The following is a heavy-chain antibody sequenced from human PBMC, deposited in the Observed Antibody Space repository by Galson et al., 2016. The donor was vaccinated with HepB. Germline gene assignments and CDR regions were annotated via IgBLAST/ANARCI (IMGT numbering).Heavy chain of an antibody. CDR3: ARGRGYSDYEGCGWYRYDY. Sequence: SVKVSCKASGYTFTSYYINWVRQAPGQGLEWMGIISPSGDSTTYAQKFQGRVTMTRDTSTSTVYMQLSSLRSEDMAVYYCARGRGYSDYEGCGWYRYDYWGQGTLVTVSS. V-gene: IGHV1-46*01. CDR1: GYTFTSYY. D-gene: IGHD5-12*01. J-gene: IGHJ4*02. CDR2: ISPSGDST.